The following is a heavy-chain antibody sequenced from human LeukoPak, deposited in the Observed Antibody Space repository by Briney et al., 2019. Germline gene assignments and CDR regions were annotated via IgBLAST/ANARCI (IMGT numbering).Heavy chain of an antibody. J-gene: IGHJ5*02. Sequence: GGSLRLSCKGSGYSFTSYWIGWVRQMPGKGLEWMGITYPGDSDTRYSPSFQGQVTISADKSISTAYLQWSSLKASDTAMYYCAILPNPNWFDPWGQGTLVTVSS. V-gene: IGHV5-51*01. CDR1: GYSFTSYW. CDR2: TYPGDSDT. CDR3: AILPNPNWFDP. D-gene: IGHD2-15*01.